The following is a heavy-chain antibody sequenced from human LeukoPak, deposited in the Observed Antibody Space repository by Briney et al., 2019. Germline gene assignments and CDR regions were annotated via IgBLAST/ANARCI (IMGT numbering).Heavy chain of an antibody. Sequence: GGSLRLSCAASGFTFSGYWMSWVRQAPGKGLEWVANIKQDGSEKYYVDSVKGRFTISRDNAKNSLYLQINSLRAEDTAVYYCAREADDGVYYFGYWGQGTLVTVSS. CDR1: GFTFSGYW. V-gene: IGHV3-7*01. D-gene: IGHD5-24*01. J-gene: IGHJ4*02. CDR3: AREADDGVYYFGY. CDR2: IKQDGSEK.